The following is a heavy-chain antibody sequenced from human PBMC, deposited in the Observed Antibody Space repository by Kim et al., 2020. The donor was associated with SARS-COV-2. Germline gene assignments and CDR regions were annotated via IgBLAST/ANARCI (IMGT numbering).Heavy chain of an antibody. Sequence: YYADSVKGRFTISRDNSKNTLYLQMNSLRAEDTAVYYCARDDSSGYHLDYWGQGTLVTVSS. D-gene: IGHD3-22*01. J-gene: IGHJ4*02. V-gene: IGHV3-66*01. CDR3: ARDDSSGYHLDY.